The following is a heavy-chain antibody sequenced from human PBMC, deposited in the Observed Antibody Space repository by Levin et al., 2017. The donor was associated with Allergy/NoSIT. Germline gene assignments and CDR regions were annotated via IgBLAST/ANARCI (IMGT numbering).Heavy chain of an antibody. V-gene: IGHV4-59*01. CDR1: GGSISSYY. CDR3: ARSKPNYDILTGYSPDAFDI. D-gene: IGHD3-9*01. J-gene: IGHJ3*02. Sequence: ASETLSLTCTVSGGSISSYYWSWIRQPPGKGLEWIGYIYYSGSTNYNPSLKSRVTISVDTSKNQFSLKLSSVTAADTAVYYCARSKPNYDILTGYSPDAFDIWGQGTMVTVSS. CDR2: IYYSGST.